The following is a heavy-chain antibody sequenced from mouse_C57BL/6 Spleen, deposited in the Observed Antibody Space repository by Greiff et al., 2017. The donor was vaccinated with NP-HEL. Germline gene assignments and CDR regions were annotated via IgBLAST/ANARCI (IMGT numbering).Heavy chain of an antibody. J-gene: IGHJ4*01. CDR3: ARGDYGSSYFLYAMDY. D-gene: IGHD1-1*01. CDR2: IYPGDGDT. CDR1: GYAFSSYW. Sequence: VQLQQSGAELVKPGASVKISCKASGYAFSSYWMNWVKQRPGKGLERIGQIYPGDGDTNYNGKFKGKATLTADKSSSTAYMQLSSLTSEDSAVYFCARGDYGSSYFLYAMDYWGQGTSVTVSS. V-gene: IGHV1-80*01.